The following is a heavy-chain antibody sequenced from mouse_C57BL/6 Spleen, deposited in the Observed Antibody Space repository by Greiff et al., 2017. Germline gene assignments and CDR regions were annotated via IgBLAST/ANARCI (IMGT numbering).Heavy chain of an antibody. V-gene: IGHV1-54*01. J-gene: IGHJ4*01. CDR2: INPGSGGT. CDR3: ARSDVYYYAMRC. Sequence: VQLQQSGAELVRPGTSVKVSCKASGYAFTNYLIEWVKQRPGQGLEWIGVINPGSGGTNYNEKFKGKATLTADKSSSTAYMQLRSLTSEDSAVYFCARSDVYYYAMRCWGHGIPVSV. D-gene: IGHD2-3*01. CDR1: GYAFTNYL.